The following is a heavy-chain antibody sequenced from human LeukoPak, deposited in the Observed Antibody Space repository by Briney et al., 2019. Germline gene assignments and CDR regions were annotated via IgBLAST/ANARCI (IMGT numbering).Heavy chain of an antibody. CDR3: ARVISIGQPPYFYYMDV. CDR1: GDTLSSHG. Sequence: SVKASCKASGDTLSSHGFSWVRQAPGQGLEWMGGIIPMFGTVNYAQNFQGRVTITADESTSTAYMDLSSLRSEGTAVYYCARVISIGQPPYFYYMDVWGKGTTVTVSS. D-gene: IGHD6-6*01. V-gene: IGHV1-69*13. CDR2: IIPMFGTV. J-gene: IGHJ6*03.